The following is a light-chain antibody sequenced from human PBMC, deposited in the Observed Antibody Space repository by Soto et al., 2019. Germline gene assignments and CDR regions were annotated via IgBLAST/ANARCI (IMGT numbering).Light chain of an antibody. Sequence: PALTQPPSAYGTPGQRVTISCSGSSCNIGSNYVYWYQQLPGTAPKLLIYRNNQRPSGVPGRFSGSKSGTSASLAISGLRSEDEADYYCAAWDDSLSGYVFGTGTKVTVL. CDR2: RNN. J-gene: IGLJ1*01. CDR3: AAWDDSLSGYV. V-gene: IGLV1-47*01. CDR1: SCNIGSNY.